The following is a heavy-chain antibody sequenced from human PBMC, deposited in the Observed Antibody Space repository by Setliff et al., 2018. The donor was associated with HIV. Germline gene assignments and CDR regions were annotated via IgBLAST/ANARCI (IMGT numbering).Heavy chain of an antibody. D-gene: IGHD6-6*01. CDR2: IYNTGST. CDR1: GGSISSGGFY. CDR3: ATRPRIAARPFDY. Sequence: SETLSLTCTVTGGSISSGGFYWTWIRQHPGKGLEWIGYIYNTGSTYHSPSLESRISMSVDTSKNQFSLELTSLTAADTAVYYCATRPRIAARPFDYWGQGMLVTVS. V-gene: IGHV4-31*03. J-gene: IGHJ4*02.